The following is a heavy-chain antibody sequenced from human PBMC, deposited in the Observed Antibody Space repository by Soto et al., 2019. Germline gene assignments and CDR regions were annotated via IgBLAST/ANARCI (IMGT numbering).Heavy chain of an antibody. J-gene: IGHJ4*02. D-gene: IGHD3-16*01. V-gene: IGHV1-18*01. CDR3: ARVDRADRYYDYIWGILPVNY. Sequence: VASVKVSCKASGYTFTSYGISWVRQAPGQGLEWMGWISAYNGNTNYAQKLQGRVTMTTDTSTSTAYMELRSLRSDDTAVYYCARVDRADRYYDYIWGILPVNYWGQGTLVTVSS. CDR2: ISAYNGNT. CDR1: GYTFTSYG.